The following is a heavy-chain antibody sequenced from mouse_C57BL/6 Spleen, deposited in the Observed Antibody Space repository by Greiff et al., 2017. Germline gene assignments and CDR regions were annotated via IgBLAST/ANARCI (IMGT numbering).Heavy chain of an antibody. D-gene: IGHD1-1*01. CDR2: IWGDGST. V-gene: IGHV2-3*01. Sequence: VKLVESGPGLVAPSQSLSITCTVSGFSFTSYGVSWVRQPPGKGLEWLGVIWGDGSTNYHSALISSMSIRKDNSKSQVVLKLNSLQTDDTATYYWAETVTTVVASYWYFDVWGTGTTVTVST. CDR1: GFSFTSYG. J-gene: IGHJ1*03. CDR3: AETVTTVVASYWYFDV.